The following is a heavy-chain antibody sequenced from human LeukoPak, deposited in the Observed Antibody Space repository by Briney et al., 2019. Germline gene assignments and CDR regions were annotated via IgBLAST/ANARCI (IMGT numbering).Heavy chain of an antibody. V-gene: IGHV1-18*01. CDR1: GYTFTSYG. CDR2: ISAYNGNT. Sequence: ASVKVSCKASGYTFTSYGISWVRQAPGQGLEWMGWISAYNGNTNYAQKLQGRVTMTTDTSTSTAYMELRGLRSDDTAVYYCAREYDYGLPYYFDYWGQGTLVTVSS. D-gene: IGHD4-17*01. CDR3: AREYDYGLPYYFDY. J-gene: IGHJ4*02.